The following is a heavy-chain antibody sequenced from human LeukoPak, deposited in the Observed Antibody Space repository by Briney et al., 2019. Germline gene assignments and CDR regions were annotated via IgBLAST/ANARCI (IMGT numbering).Heavy chain of an antibody. V-gene: IGHV3-74*01. J-gene: IGHJ6*02. CDR3: ASDRVFYGLDV. CDR1: GFTFSSYW. CDR2: IKSDGSET. Sequence: GGSLRPSCAASGFTFSSYWMHWVRQAPGKGLMWVSRIKSDGSETSYADSVKGRFTISRDNARNTLYLQMNSLRPEDTAIYYCASDRVFYGLDVWGQGTTVTVSS.